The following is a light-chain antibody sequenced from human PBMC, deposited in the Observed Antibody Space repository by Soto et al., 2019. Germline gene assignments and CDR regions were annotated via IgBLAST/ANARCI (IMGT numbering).Light chain of an antibody. CDR3: KQYNSYSPLYT. CDR1: QSISSW. V-gene: IGKV1-5*03. Sequence: DIQMTQSPSTLSASVGDRVTITCRASQSISSWLAWYQQKPGKAPKLLIYKASSLESGVPSRFSGSGSGTEFTLTISSLQPDDFATYYCKQYNSYSPLYTFGQGTKLEIK. CDR2: KAS. J-gene: IGKJ2*01.